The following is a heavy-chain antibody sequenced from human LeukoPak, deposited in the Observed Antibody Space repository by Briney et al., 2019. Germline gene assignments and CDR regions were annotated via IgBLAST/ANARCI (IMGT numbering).Heavy chain of an antibody. Sequence: GGSLRLSCAPSGFTFSDYDMNWVRQAPGKGLEWVSYISSGSVTIYYADSVKGRFTISRDNAKNSLYLQMNSLRAEDTAVYYCARGQQLLGSFDYWGQGTLVTVFS. CDR1: GFTFSDYD. CDR2: ISSGSVTI. V-gene: IGHV3-48*04. D-gene: IGHD2-2*01. CDR3: ARGQQLLGSFDY. J-gene: IGHJ4*02.